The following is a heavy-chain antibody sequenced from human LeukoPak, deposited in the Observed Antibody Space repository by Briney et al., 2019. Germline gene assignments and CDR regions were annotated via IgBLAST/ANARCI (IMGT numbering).Heavy chain of an antibody. CDR1: GFTFSSYA. CDR3: AGGDYYGSGSARRHWFDP. Sequence: GGSLRLSCAASGFTFSSYAMSWVRQAPGKGLEWVSAISGSGGSTYYADSVKGRFTISRDNAKNSLYLEMNSLRAEDTAVYYCAGGDYYGSGSARRHWFDPWGQGTLVTVSS. D-gene: IGHD3-10*01. V-gene: IGHV3-23*01. J-gene: IGHJ5*02. CDR2: ISGSGGST.